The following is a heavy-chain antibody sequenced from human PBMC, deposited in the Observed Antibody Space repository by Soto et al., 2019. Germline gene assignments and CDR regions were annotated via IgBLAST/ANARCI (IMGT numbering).Heavy chain of an antibody. Sequence: QVQLVQSGAEEKKPGASVKVSCKASGYTFTNYAMHWVRQAPGQRLEWMGWINAGNGNTKYSQKFQGRVTITRDTSASTAYMELSSLRSEDTAVYSCPRGFPLWFDPWGQGTLVTVSS. CDR3: PRGFPLWFDP. CDR1: GYTFTNYA. D-gene: IGHD3-16*02. J-gene: IGHJ5*02. V-gene: IGHV1-3*05. CDR2: INAGNGNT.